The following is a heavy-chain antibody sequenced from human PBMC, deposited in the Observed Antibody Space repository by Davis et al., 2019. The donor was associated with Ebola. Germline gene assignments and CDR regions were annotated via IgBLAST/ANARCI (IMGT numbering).Heavy chain of an antibody. CDR3: ARGEDRLNWFDP. Sequence: AASVKVSCKASGYTFTSYDINWVRQATGQGLEWMGWMNPNSGNTGYAQKFQGRVTMTRNTSISTAYMELSSLRSEDTAVYYCARGEDRLNWFDPWGQGTLVTVSS. J-gene: IGHJ5*02. CDR1: GYTFTSYD. CDR2: MNPNSGNT. V-gene: IGHV1-8*01. D-gene: IGHD1-14*01.